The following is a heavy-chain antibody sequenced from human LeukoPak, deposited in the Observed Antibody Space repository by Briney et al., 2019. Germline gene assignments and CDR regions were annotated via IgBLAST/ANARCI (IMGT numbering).Heavy chain of an antibody. J-gene: IGHJ4*02. D-gene: IGHD2-2*01. CDR3: AKSIVVVPAAPFDY. CDR2: ISGGGGST. Sequence: GGSLKLSCAASGFTFSSYAVSWVRQAPGKGLEWVSAISGGGGSTYYADSVKGRFTISRDNSKNTLYLQMNSLRAEDTAVYYCAKSIVVVPAAPFDYWGQGTLVTVSS. V-gene: IGHV3-23*01. CDR1: GFTFSSYA.